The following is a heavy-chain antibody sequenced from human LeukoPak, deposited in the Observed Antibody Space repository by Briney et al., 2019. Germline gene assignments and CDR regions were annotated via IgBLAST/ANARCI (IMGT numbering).Heavy chain of an antibody. CDR1: GYTFTNYG. Sequence: ASVTVSCKASGYTFTNYGFSWVRQAPGQGLEWMGWTSTHNGNKMYAQSLQGRVTVTTDTSTSTTYMELTSLRSGDTAVYYCARDLRRGSYYDGHYLDFWGQGTLVTVSS. J-gene: IGHJ4*02. CDR3: ARDLRRGSYYDGHYLDF. D-gene: IGHD3-10*01. V-gene: IGHV1-18*01. CDR2: TSTHNGNK.